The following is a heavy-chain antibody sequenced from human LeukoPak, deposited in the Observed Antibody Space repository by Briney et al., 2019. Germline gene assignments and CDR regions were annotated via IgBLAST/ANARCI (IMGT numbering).Heavy chain of an antibody. V-gene: IGHV1-18*01. D-gene: IGHD3-10*01. CDR2: ISAYNGNT. CDR3: ARAPPVTMVRGVLPRGY. CDR1: GYTFTSYG. J-gene: IGHJ4*02. Sequence: EASVKVSCKASGYTFTSYGISWVRQAPGQGLEWMGWISAYNGNTNYAQKLQGGVTMTTDTSTSTAYMELRSLRSDDTAVYYCARAPPVTMVRGVLPRGYWGQGTLVTVSS.